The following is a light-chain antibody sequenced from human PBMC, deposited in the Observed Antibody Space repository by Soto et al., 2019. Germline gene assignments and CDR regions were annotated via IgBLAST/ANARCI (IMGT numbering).Light chain of an antibody. CDR1: SSDVGTYSL. CDR2: EGT. Sequence: QSVLTQPASVSGPPAQSIVISCTGSSSDVGTYSLVSWYQQYPGKAPKVIIFEGTKRPSGVSNRFSGSKSGNTASLTISGLQTEDEADYYCCSYAGSRTYVFGTGTKVTVL. J-gene: IGLJ1*01. CDR3: CSYAGSRTYV. V-gene: IGLV2-23*01.